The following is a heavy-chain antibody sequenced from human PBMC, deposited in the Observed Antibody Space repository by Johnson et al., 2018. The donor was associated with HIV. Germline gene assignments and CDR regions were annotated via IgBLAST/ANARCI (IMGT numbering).Heavy chain of an antibody. V-gene: IGHV3-20*04. CDR2: INWNGGSR. J-gene: IGHJ3*02. CDR3: ARGSSYYYDSSGSDAFDI. D-gene: IGHD3-22*01. CDR1: GFTFDDYG. Sequence: VQLVESGGGVVQPGGSLRLSCEASGFTFDDYGMSWVRQGTGKGLEWVSGINWNGGSRDYADSVKGRFTISRDNSKNTLYLQMNRLRAGDTAVYYCARGSSYYYDSSGSDAFDIWGQGTMVTVSS.